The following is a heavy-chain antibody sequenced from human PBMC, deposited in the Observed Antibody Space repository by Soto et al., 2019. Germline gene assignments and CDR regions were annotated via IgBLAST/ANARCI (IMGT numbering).Heavy chain of an antibody. CDR2: INSDGSGT. D-gene: IGHD2-15*01. CDR1: GFDFSNSW. Sequence: EVQLVASGGGLVQPGGSLRLSCAASGFDFSNSWIHWVRQGPGKGLVWVSHINSDGSGTTYADSVKGRFTISRDNAKNTVYLQMNSLRAEDTPVYYCAKDTAYAMDVWGEGTTVTVSS. J-gene: IGHJ6*04. CDR3: AKDTAYAMDV. V-gene: IGHV3-74*01.